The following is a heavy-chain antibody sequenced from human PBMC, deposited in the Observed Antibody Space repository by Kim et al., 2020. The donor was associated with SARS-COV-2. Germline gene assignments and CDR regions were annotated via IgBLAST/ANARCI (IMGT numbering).Heavy chain of an antibody. CDR3: ARVEPGYYYYGMDV. CDR2: IGTAGDT. CDR1: GFTFSSYD. Sequence: GGSLRLSCAASGFTFSSYDMHWVRQATGKGLEWVSAIGTAGDTYYPGSVKGRFTISRENAKNSLYLQMNSLRAGDTAVYYCARVEPGYYYYGMDVWGQGTTVTVSS. V-gene: IGHV3-13*04. J-gene: IGHJ6*02.